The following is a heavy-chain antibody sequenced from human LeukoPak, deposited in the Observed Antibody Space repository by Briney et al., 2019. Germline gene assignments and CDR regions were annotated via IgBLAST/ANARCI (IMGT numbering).Heavy chain of an antibody. CDR3: ARGRYYGMDV. CDR2: VNSDGSST. J-gene: IGHJ6*02. V-gene: IGHV3-74*01. Sequence: GGLRLSCAASGFTFTSYWMHWVRQAPGKGLVWVSRVNSDGSSTTYADSVKGRFTISRDNAKNTLYLQMNSLRAEDTAVYYCARGRYYGMDVWGQGTTVTVSS. CDR1: GFTFTSYW.